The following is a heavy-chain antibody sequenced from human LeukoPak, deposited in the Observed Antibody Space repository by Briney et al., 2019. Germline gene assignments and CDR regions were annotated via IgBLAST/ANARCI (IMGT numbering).Heavy chain of an antibody. Sequence: GGSLRLSCATSGFTFSNYAMSWVRQAPGKGLEWVPTISGSGGQTYHADSVKGRFTISRDNSRNTLYLQMKSLKAEDTAVYYCAKDWFGENYYYYGMDVWGQGTTVTVSS. D-gene: IGHD3-10*01. CDR1: GFTFSNYA. J-gene: IGHJ6*02. CDR3: AKDWFGENYYYYGMDV. V-gene: IGHV3-23*01. CDR2: ISGSGGQT.